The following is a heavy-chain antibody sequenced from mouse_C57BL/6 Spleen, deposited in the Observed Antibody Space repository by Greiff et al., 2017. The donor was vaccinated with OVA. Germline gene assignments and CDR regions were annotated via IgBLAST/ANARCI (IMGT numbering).Heavy chain of an antibody. V-gene: IGHV3-6*01. J-gene: IGHJ2*01. CDR2: ISYDGSN. CDR3: SSSYDYFDY. CDR1: GYSITSGYY. Sequence: EVKLQESGPGLVKPSQSLSLTCSVTGYSITSGYYWNWLRQFPGNKLEWMGYISYDGSNNYNPSLKNRISITRDTSKNQFFLKLNSVTTEDTATYYCSSSYDYFDYWGQGTTLTVSS. D-gene: IGHD1-1*01.